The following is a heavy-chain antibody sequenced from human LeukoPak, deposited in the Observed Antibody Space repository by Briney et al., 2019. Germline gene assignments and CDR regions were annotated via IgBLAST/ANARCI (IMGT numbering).Heavy chain of an antibody. CDR1: GFTFGDYT. J-gene: IGHJ4*02. CDR3: SRNAFSDWHVDS. V-gene: IGHV3-49*04. CDR2: IRSKAYGGTT. D-gene: IGHD6-19*01. Sequence: GRSLRLSCTASGFTFGDYTMNWVRQAPGEGLEWLGFIRSKAYGGTTEYAASVKGRFTISRDDSKNIAYVQMISLKTEDTAVYYCSRNAFSDWHVDSWGREPWSPSPQ.